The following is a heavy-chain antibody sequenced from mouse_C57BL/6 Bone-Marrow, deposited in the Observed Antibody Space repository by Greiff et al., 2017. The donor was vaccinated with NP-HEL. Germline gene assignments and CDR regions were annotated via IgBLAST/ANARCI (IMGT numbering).Heavy chain of an antibody. CDR3: AKRPAMDY. CDR2: IWGAGST. Sequence: VKLMESGPGLVAPSQSLYITCTVSGFSLTSYGVSWVRQPPGKGLEWLGVIWGAGSTHYHSALISRLSIRKDNSKSHVFLKLNSLQTDDTATYYCAKRPAMDYWGQGTSVTVSS. V-gene: IGHV2-3*01. CDR1: GFSLTSYG. J-gene: IGHJ4*01.